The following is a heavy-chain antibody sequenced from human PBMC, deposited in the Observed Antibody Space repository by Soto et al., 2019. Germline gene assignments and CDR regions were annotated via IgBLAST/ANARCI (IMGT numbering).Heavy chain of an antibody. D-gene: IGHD5-18*01. CDR3: VREADGGDRDYYGLDV. CDR2: IHYSGSV. J-gene: IGHJ6*02. Sequence: QVQLQESGPGLVRPSQTLSLTCTVSGGSISSDHYHWTWIRQTPGKGLEWIGYIHYSGSVYYNPSLQSRVTMSVDTSKNLFSLKLSSVTAADTAVYFCVREADGGDRDYYGLDVWGQGTTVTVS. CDR1: GGSISSDHYH. V-gene: IGHV4-30-4*01.